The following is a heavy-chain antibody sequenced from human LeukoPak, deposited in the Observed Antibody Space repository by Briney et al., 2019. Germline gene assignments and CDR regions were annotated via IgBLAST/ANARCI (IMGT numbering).Heavy chain of an antibody. CDR3: ARAAYCGDDCYSYYYYYYMDV. V-gene: IGHV3-64*01. Sequence: ETLSLTCTVSGNSFGDYYWSWIRQPAGKGLEYVSVISSNGGSTYYANSVKGRFTISRDNSRNTLYLQMGSLRAEDTAVYYCARAAYCGDDCYSYYYYYYMDVWDKGTTVTVSS. D-gene: IGHD2-21*02. CDR2: ISSNGGST. J-gene: IGHJ6*03. CDR1: GNSFGDYY.